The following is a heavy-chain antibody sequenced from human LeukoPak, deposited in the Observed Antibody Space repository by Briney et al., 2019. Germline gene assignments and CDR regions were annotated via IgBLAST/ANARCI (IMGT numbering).Heavy chain of an antibody. CDR1: GFTFSSYG. D-gene: IGHD3-22*01. J-gene: IGHJ4*02. Sequence: GGSLRLSCAASGFTFSSYGMHWVRQAPGKGLEWVAVISYDGSNKYYADSVKGRFTISRDNSKNTLYLQMNSLRAEDTAVYYCAKDLGYYDSSGYYDYWGQGTLVTVSS. V-gene: IGHV3-30*18. CDR2: ISYDGSNK. CDR3: AKDLGYYDSSGYYDY.